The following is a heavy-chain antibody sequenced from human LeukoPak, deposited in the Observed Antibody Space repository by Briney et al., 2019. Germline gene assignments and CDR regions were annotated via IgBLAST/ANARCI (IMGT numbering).Heavy chain of an antibody. V-gene: IGHV4-39*01. J-gene: IGHJ4*02. Sequence: SETLSLTCTVSGGSISSSSYYRGWIRQPPGKGLEWIGSIYYSGSTYYNPSLKSRVTISVDTSKNQFSLKLSSVTAADTAVYYCARRSLRATSVDYWGQGTLVTVSS. D-gene: IGHD1-26*01. CDR2: IYYSGST. CDR3: ARRSLRATSVDY. CDR1: GGSISSSSYY.